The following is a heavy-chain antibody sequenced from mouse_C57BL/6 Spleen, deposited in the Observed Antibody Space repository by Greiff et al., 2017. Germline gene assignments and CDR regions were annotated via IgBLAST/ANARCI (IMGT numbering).Heavy chain of an antibody. D-gene: IGHD3-3*01. CDR1: GYTFTSYT. J-gene: IGHJ2*01. V-gene: IGHV1-4*01. CDR2: INPSSGYT. CDR3: ARGTGYFDY. Sequence: VQLQESGAELARPGASVKMSCKASGYTFTSYTMHWVKQRPGQGLEWIGYINPSSGYTKYNQKFKDKATLTADKSSSTAYMQLSSPTSEDSAVYYCARGTGYFDYWGQGTTLTVSS.